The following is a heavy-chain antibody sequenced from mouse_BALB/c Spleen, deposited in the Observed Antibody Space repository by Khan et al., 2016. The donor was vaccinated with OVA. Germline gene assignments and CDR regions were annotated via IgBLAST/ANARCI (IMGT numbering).Heavy chain of an antibody. J-gene: IGHJ3*01. CDR3: ARGGGTAPFAY. CDR2: ISDLAYTI. Sequence: EVQLQESGGGLVQPGGSRKLSCAASGFTFSDYGMAWVRQAPGKGPEWVAFISDLAYTIYYADTVTGRFTISIANAKNTMYLEMRSLRSGDTAIYYGARGGGTAPFAYWGLGTLVTVSA. V-gene: IGHV5-15*02. CDR1: GFTFSDYG. D-gene: IGHD1-2*01.